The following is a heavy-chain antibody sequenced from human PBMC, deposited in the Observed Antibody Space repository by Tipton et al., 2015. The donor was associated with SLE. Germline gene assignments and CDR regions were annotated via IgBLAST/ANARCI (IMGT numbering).Heavy chain of an antibody. CDR2: ISAYNGNK. J-gene: IGHJ1*01. D-gene: IGHD3-22*01. CDR3: ARARGDYSFFQH. CDR1: GYSFTTYG. Sequence: QLVQSGAEVKKPGASVKVSCQASGYSFTTYGISWVRQAPGQGLEWLGWISAYNGNKRYAHNIQDRVTMTTDRSTSTAHMELRSLRSDDTGVYYCARARGDYSFFQHWGQGTLITVSS. V-gene: IGHV1-18*01.